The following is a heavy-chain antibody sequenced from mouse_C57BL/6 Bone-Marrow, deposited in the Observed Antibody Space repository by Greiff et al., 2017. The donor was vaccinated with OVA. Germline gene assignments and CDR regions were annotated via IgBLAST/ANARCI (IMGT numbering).Heavy chain of an antibody. V-gene: IGHV5-6*02. CDR1: GFTFSSYG. Sequence: DVKLVESGGDLVKPGGSLKLSCAASGFTFSSYGMSWVRQTPDKRLEWVATISSGGSYTYYPDSVKGRFTISRDNAKNTLYLQMSSLKSEDTAMYYCARHSSGPAWFAYWGQGTLVTVSA. D-gene: IGHD3-2*02. J-gene: IGHJ3*01. CDR2: ISSGGSYT. CDR3: ARHSSGPAWFAY.